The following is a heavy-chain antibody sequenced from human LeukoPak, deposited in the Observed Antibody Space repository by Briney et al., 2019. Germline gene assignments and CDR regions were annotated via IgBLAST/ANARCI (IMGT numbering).Heavy chain of an antibody. Sequence: GGSLRLSCAASGFTFSSYSMNWVRQAPGKGLEWVSGINWNGGSTGYADSVKGRFTISRDNAKNSLYLQMNSLRAEDTALYYCARDGVGATQRGAFDIWGQGTMVTVSS. CDR3: ARDGVGATQRGAFDI. D-gene: IGHD1-26*01. CDR1: GFTFSSYS. CDR2: INWNGGST. V-gene: IGHV3-20*04. J-gene: IGHJ3*02.